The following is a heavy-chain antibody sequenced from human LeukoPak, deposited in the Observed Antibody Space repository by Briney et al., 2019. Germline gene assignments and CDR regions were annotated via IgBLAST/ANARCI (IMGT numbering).Heavy chain of an antibody. CDR1: GGSFSGYY. Sequence: PSETLSLTCAVYGGSFSGYYWSWIRQPPGKGLEWIGEINHSGSTNYNPSLKSRVTISVDTSKNQFSLKLSSVTAADTAVYYCARSRHYYYMGVWGKGTTVTVSS. CDR2: INHSGST. V-gene: IGHV4-34*01. CDR3: ARSRHYYYMGV. J-gene: IGHJ6*03.